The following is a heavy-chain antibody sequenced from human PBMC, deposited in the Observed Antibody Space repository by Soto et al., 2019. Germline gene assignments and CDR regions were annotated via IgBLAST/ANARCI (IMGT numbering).Heavy chain of an antibody. CDR2: IIPIFGTA. CDR3: ARGSLSGILAAAADY. Sequence: SVKVSFKASGGSFSSYAISWVRQAPGQGLEWMGGIIPIFGTANYAQKFQGRVTITADESTSTAYMELSSLRSEDTAVYYCARGSLSGILAAAADYWGQGTLVTVSS. J-gene: IGHJ4*02. CDR1: GGSFSSYA. V-gene: IGHV1-69*13. D-gene: IGHD6-13*01.